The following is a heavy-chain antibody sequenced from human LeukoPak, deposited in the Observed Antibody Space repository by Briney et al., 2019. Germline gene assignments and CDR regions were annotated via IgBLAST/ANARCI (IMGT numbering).Heavy chain of an antibody. Sequence: GGSLRLSCVVSGFTYSSFGMHWVRQAPGKGLEWVAFIRHDGTKTYYSDSVKGRFTISRDKSKNTLYLQMNSLRAEDTAVYYCAKDMITMAWGQGTLVTVSS. CDR1: GFTYSSFG. J-gene: IGHJ5*02. D-gene: IGHD3-10*01. V-gene: IGHV3-30*02. CDR2: IRHDGTKT. CDR3: AKDMITMA.